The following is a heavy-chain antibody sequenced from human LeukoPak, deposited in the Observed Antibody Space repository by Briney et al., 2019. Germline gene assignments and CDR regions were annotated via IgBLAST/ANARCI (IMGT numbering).Heavy chain of an antibody. D-gene: IGHD3-3*01. V-gene: IGHV3-30*02. CDR1: GFTFSNFG. CDR2: IRFDGTSE. J-gene: IGHJ4*02. CDR3: ATPGPYDSFDY. Sequence: GGSLRLSCAASGFTFSNFGMHWVRQAPGKGLEWVAFIRFDGTSEFYADSVKARFTISRDNAKNSLYLQMNSLRAEDTAVYYCATPGPYDSFDYWGQGTLVTVSS.